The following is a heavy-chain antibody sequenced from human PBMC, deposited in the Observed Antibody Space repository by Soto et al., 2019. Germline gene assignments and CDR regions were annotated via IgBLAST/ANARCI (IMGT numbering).Heavy chain of an antibody. D-gene: IGHD5-12*01. CDR3: ARRALRRYFDY. V-gene: IGHV4-39*01. J-gene: IGHJ4*02. CDR2: IYYSGST. CDR1: CGSISSSSYY. Sequence: SETLSLTCTVSCGSISSSSYYWGWIRQPPGKGLEWIGSIYYSGSTYYNPSLKSRVTISVDTSKNQFSLKLSSVTAADTAVYYCARRALRRYFDYWGQGTLVTVSS.